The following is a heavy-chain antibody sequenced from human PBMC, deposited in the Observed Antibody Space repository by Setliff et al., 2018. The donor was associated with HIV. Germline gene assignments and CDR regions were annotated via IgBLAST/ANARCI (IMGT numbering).Heavy chain of an antibody. CDR3: ATTRGPYYYDSSGHREGAFDI. J-gene: IGHJ3*02. CDR1: GGSISSHY. D-gene: IGHD3-22*01. Sequence: SETLSLTCTVSGGSISSHYWSWIRQPPGKGLEWIGYIYPSTSTNYNPSLKSRVTISVDTSKNQFSLKLSSVTAADTAVYYCATTRGPYYYDSSGHREGAFDIWGQGTMVTVSS. V-gene: IGHV4-59*11. CDR2: IYPSTST.